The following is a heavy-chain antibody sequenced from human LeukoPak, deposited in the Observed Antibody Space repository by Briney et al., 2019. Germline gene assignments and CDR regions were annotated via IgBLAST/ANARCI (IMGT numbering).Heavy chain of an antibody. CDR1: GYSLSEIS. CDR3: ASGNEVTLDGFAI. Sequence: ASVKVSCKVSGYSLSEISVHWVRQVPGRGLEWMGSFETEDGEPLYAQKFQGRVTMTEDTSTDTAYMELSSLRSEDTAMYYCASGNEVTLDGFAIWGQGTMVTVSS. D-gene: IGHD2-15*01. V-gene: IGHV1-24*01. CDR2: FETEDGEP. J-gene: IGHJ3*02.